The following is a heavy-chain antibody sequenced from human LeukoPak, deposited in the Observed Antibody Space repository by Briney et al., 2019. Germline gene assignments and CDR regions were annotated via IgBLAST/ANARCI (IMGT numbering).Heavy chain of an antibody. CDR1: GGTFGGYT. D-gene: IGHD6-25*01. Sequence: ASVKVSCKASGGTFGGYTISWVRQAPGQGLEWMGGIIPMLRSSTYAQSFQGRLTITTDESTTTVHMELRSLRSEDTAVYYCARELSAAAPYYMDVWGKGITVTVSS. J-gene: IGHJ6*03. V-gene: IGHV1-69*16. CDR3: ARELSAAAPYYMDV. CDR2: IIPMLRSS.